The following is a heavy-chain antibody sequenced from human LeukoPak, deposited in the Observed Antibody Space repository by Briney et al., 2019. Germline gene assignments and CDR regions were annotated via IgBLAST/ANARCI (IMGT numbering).Heavy chain of an antibody. J-gene: IGHJ4*02. CDR1: GFTFSSYA. CDR2: ISGSGGST. CDR3: AREVAVGIGAYNY. V-gene: IGHV3-23*01. Sequence: PGGSLRLSCAASGFTFSSYAMSWVRQAPGKGLEWVSAISGSGGSTYYADSVKGRFTISRDNAKNSLYLQMNSLRVEDTAVYYCAREVAVGIGAYNYWGQGILVTVSS. D-gene: IGHD6-13*01.